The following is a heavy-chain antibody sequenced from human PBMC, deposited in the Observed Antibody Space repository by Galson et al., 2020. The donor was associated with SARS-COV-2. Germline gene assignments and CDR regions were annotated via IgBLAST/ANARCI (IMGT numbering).Heavy chain of an antibody. CDR1: GFTFSDYD. Sequence: TGGSLRLSCAASGFTFSDYDMHWVRQASGKSLEWVSLAGSVGDTYYLGSVKGRFIISRDNAKSSLYLQMNSLTAGDTAIYYCTRGQVGNAFDIWGQGTLVTVSS. J-gene: IGHJ3*02. CDR3: TRGQVGNAFDI. CDR2: AGSVGDT. V-gene: IGHV3-13*01. D-gene: IGHD1-26*01.